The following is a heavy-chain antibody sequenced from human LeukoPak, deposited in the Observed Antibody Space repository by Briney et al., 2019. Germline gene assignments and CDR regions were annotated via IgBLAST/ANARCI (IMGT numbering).Heavy chain of an antibody. Sequence: GGSLRLSCAASGFTFKSYDMHWVRQAAGEGLEWVSAIGTAGDTYYPGSVKGRFTISRENAKNSLYLQMNSLRAGDTAVYYCARGGRGSSWFDNWGQGTLATVSS. CDR3: ARGGRGSSWFDN. D-gene: IGHD6-13*01. V-gene: IGHV3-13*01. CDR1: GFTFKSYD. J-gene: IGHJ4*02. CDR2: IGTAGDT.